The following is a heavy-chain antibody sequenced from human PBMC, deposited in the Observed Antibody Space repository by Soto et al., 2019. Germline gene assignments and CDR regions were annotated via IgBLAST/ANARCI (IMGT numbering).Heavy chain of an antibody. V-gene: IGHV1-46*03. CDR2: INPSGGST. CDR3: ARAGVPTPGGYFQH. J-gene: IGHJ1*01. CDR1: GYTFTSYG. Sequence: ASVKVSCKASGYTFTSYGISWVRQAPGQGLEWMGIINPSGGSTSYAQKFQGRVTMTRDTSTSTVYMELSSLRSEDTAVYYCARAGVPTPGGYFQHWGQGTLVTVSS. D-gene: IGHD3-10*01.